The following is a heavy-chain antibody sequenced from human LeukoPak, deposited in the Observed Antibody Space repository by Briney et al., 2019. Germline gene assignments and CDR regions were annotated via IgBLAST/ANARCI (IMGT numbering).Heavy chain of an antibody. CDR3: ARSLWPEDY. CDR1: GFTFSSYA. D-gene: IGHD5-18*01. V-gene: IGHV3-7*01. CDR2: IKQDGSEK. Sequence: GGSLRLSCAASGFTFSSYAMSWVRQAPGKGLEWVANIKQDGSEKNYVDSVKGRLTISRDNAKTSLYLQMNSLRAEDTAVYYCARSLWPEDYWGQGTLVTVSS. J-gene: IGHJ4*02.